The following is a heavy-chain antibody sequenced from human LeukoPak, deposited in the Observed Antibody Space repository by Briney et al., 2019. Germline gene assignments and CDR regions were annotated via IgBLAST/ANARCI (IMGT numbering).Heavy chain of an antibody. CDR3: ARDLHSYGY. Sequence: GGSLSLSCAAAGFTLSSYSMNWVRQAPGKGLEWVSYISSSSSTIYYADSVKGRFTISRDNAKNSLYLQMNSLRSEDTAVYYCARDLHSYGYWGQGTLVTVAS. J-gene: IGHJ4*02. CDR2: ISSSSSTI. D-gene: IGHD5-18*01. CDR1: GFTLSSYS. V-gene: IGHV3-48*01.